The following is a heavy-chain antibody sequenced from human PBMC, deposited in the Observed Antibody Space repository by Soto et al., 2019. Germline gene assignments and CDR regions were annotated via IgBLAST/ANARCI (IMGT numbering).Heavy chain of an antibody. CDR2: ISSDGHHQ. J-gene: IGHJ4*02. CDR3: SRGTYYPQSSGLHADY. Sequence: LRLSCATSGFSFNDYAMYWVRQAPGQGLEWVAIISSDGHHQFYLDNLRGRFTVSRDNSKNPLYLQMNSLRPEDTAVYYCSRGTYYPQSSGLHADYWGPGTVVTVS. V-gene: IGHV3-30*03. D-gene: IGHD3-22*01. CDR1: GFSFNDYA.